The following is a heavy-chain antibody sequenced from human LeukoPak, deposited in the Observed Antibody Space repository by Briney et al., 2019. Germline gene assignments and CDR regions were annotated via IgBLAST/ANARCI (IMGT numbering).Heavy chain of an antibody. D-gene: IGHD3-3*01. CDR2: IYYSGST. CDR1: GGSISSSSYY. V-gene: IGHV4-39*01. J-gene: IGHJ4*02. CDR3: ARRFLEWSPDDY. Sequence: SETLSLTCTVSGGSISSSSYYWGWIRQPPGKGLEWIGSIYYSGSTYYNPSLKSRVTISVDTSKNQFSLKLSSVTAADTAVYHCARRFLEWSPDDYWGQGTLVTVSS.